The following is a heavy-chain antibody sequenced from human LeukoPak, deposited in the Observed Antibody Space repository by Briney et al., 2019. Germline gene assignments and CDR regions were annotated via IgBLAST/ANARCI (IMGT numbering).Heavy chain of an antibody. J-gene: IGHJ4*02. CDR3: ARGHYDFWSGYHADFDY. CDR2: INHSGST. D-gene: IGHD3-3*01. CDR1: GGSFSGYY. Sequence: SETLSLTCAVYGGSFSGYYWSWIRQPPGKGLEWIGEINHSGSTNYNPSPKSRVTISVDTSKNQFSLKLSSVTAADTAVYYCARGHYDFWSGYHADFDYWGQGTLVTVSS. V-gene: IGHV4-34*01.